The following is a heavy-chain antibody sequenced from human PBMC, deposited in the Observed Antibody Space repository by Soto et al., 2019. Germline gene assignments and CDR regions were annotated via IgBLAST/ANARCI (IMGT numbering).Heavy chain of an antibody. CDR1: GFTFSSYA. V-gene: IGHV3-23*01. Sequence: SLRLSCAASGFTFSSYAMSWVRQAPGKGLEWVSAISGSGGSTYYADSVKGRFTISRDNSKNTLYLQMNSLRAEDTAVYYCAKDLIPLNYGFYFDYWGQGTLVTVSS. J-gene: IGHJ4*02. CDR3: AKDLIPLNYGFYFDY. D-gene: IGHD4-17*01. CDR2: ISGSGGST.